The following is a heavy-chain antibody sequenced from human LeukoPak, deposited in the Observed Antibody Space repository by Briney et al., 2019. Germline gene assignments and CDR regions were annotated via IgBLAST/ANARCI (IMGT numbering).Heavy chain of an antibody. Sequence: SETLSLTCTVSGGSISISSYYWGWIRQPPGQGLEWIGSIYYSGSTYYNPSLKSRVTISVDTSKNQFSLKLSSVTAVDTAAYYCARVSHLRSSGPRHYMDVWGKGTTVTISS. J-gene: IGHJ6*03. D-gene: IGHD6-19*01. CDR1: GGSISISSYY. CDR3: ARVSHLRSSGPRHYMDV. V-gene: IGHV4-39*07. CDR2: IYYSGST.